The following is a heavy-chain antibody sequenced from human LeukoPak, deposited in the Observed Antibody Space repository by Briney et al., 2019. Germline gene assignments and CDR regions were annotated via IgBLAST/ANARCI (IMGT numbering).Heavy chain of an antibody. Sequence: GGSLRLSCAASGFDVGRNYMTWVRQAPGKGLEWVSFIYSGGATYYADSVRGRFTISRDSSKNTLYLQMNSLRVEDTAVYYCARVPGYSWGQGTLVTVSS. CDR2: IYSGGAT. CDR1: GFDVGRNY. V-gene: IGHV3-53*01. CDR3: ARVPGYS. J-gene: IGHJ4*02. D-gene: IGHD6-13*01.